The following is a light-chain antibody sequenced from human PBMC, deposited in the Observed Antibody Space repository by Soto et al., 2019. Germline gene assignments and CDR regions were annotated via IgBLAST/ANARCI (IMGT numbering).Light chain of an antibody. CDR2: EVD. Sequence: QSALTQPASVSGSPGQSVSISCTGSTSDVGAYNYVAWYQHKPGKAPRLLIYEVDHRPSGISPRFSGSKSGNTASLTISGLQTDDEAYYYCSSYTVINTAVFGGGTKLTVL. J-gene: IGLJ3*02. CDR1: TSDVGAYNY. CDR3: SSYTVINTAV. V-gene: IGLV2-14*01.